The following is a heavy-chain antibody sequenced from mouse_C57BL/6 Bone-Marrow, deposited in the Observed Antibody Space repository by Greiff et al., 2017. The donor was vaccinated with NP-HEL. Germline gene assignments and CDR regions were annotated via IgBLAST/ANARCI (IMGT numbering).Heavy chain of an antibody. CDR2: ISDGGSYN. V-gene: IGHV5-4*01. D-gene: IGHD1-1*01. CDR3: ARDHYGSSPAWFAY. CDR1: GFTFSSYA. J-gene: IGHJ3*01. Sequence: EVQVVESGGGLVKPGGSLKLSCAASGFTFSSYAMSWVRQTPEKRLEWVATISDGGSYNYYPDTVKGRFTISRDNAKNNLYLQMSHLKSEDTAMYYCARDHYGSSPAWFAYWGQGTLVTVSA.